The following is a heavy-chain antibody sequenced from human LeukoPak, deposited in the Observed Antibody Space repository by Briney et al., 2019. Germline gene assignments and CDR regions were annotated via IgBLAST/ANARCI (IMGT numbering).Heavy chain of an antibody. V-gene: IGHV3-7*01. CDR2: IKQDGSEK. Sequence: GGSLRLSCAASGFTFSYYWMSWVRQAPGKGLEWVANIKQDGSEKYYVDSVKGRFTISRDNAKNSLYLQMNSLRAEDTAVYYCARGDTDELPDYWGQGTLVTVSS. CDR1: GFTFSYYW. CDR3: ARGDTDELPDY. D-gene: IGHD1-26*01. J-gene: IGHJ4*02.